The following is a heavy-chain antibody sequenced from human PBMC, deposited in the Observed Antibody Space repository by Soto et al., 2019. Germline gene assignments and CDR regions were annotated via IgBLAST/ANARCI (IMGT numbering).Heavy chain of an antibody. CDR3: TTATYYYDSSGYYYYFDY. Sequence: PGGSLRLSCAASGFTSSNAWMSWVRQAPGKGLEWVGRIKSKTDGGTTDYAAPVKGRFTISRDDSKNTLYLQMNSLKTEDTAVYYCTTATYYYDSSGYYYYFDYWGQGTLVTVSS. J-gene: IGHJ4*02. CDR2: IKSKTDGGTT. D-gene: IGHD3-22*01. CDR1: GFTSSNAW. V-gene: IGHV3-15*01.